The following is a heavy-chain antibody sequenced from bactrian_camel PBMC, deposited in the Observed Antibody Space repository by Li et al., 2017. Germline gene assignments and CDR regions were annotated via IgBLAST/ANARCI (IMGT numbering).Heavy chain of an antibody. CDR2: INSGGGST. CDR1: GFTIGSHD. Sequence: VQLVESGGGLVQPGGSLSLSCAASGFTIGSHDMNWVRQAPGKGLEWVSAINSGGGSTYYADSVKGRFTISRDNAKNTLYLQMNSLKTEDTAVYYCATPTGQRRQGPRSPSP. J-gene: IGHJ4*01. V-gene: IGHV3S40*01. D-gene: IGHD5*01.